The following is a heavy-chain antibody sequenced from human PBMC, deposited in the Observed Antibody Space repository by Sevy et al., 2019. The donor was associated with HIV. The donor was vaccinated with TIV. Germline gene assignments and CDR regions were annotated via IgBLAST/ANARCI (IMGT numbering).Heavy chain of an antibody. Sequence: GGSLRLSCAASGFTFSSYNMNWVRQAPGKGLEWVSSISSASSYIRYADSVRGRFTISRDNAKNSLYLQMNSLRAEDTALYYCAIFLDSSDTGGFGYWRQPTLVTV. J-gene: IGHJ4*02. CDR1: GFTFSSYN. D-gene: IGHD2-8*02. CDR3: AIFLDSSDTGGFGY. CDR2: ISSASSYI. V-gene: IGHV3-21*01.